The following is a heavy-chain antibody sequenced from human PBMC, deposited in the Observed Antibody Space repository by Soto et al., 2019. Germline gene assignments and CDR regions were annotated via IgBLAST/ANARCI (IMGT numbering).Heavy chain of an antibody. CDR3: AKAVYDSRSYNLVPDY. J-gene: IGHJ4*02. Sequence: VQLLESGGGLVQPGGSLRLSCAASGFTFSDYAMSWVRQAPGKGLEWVSGVSGSDGSTSYEDSVRGRFTITRDNSKNTLYLQMNSLRAEDTAVYYCAKAVYDSRSYNLVPDYGGQVTLVTVSS. V-gene: IGHV3-23*01. CDR1: GFTFSDYA. D-gene: IGHD3-22*01. CDR2: VSGSDGST.